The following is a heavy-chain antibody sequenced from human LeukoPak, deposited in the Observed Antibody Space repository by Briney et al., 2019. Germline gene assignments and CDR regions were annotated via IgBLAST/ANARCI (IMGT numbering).Heavy chain of an antibody. CDR3: ARVPTMVRGVITADYFDY. D-gene: IGHD3-10*01. CDR1: GYTFTGYY. CDR2: TNPNSGGT. V-gene: IGHV1-2*02. J-gene: IGHJ4*02. Sequence: ASVKVSCKASGYTFTGYYMHWVRQAPGQGLEWMGWTNPNSGGTNYAQKFQGRVTMTRDTSISTAYMELSRLRSDDTAVYYCARVPTMVRGVITADYFDYWGQGTLVTVSS.